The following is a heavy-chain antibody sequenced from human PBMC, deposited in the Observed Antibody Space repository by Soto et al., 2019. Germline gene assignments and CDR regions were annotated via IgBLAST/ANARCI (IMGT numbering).Heavy chain of an antibody. J-gene: IGHJ4*02. CDR3: AIYGKAVAGIDY. CDR2: INKDGSEK. D-gene: IGHD6-19*01. Sequence: GGSLRLSCEVSGLTFSNYWMFWVSQAPGRGLEWVANINKDGSEKYYVDSVKGRFIISRDNAKKSLFLQMNSLRAEDTAIYFCAIYGKAVAGIDYWGQGTLVTVSS. CDR1: GLTFSNYW. V-gene: IGHV3-7*01.